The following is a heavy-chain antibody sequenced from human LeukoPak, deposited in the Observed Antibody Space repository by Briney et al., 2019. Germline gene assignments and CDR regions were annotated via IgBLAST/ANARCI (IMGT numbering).Heavy chain of an antibody. CDR3: ARDFESGFWSGYYSSWFDP. V-gene: IGHV1-18*01. CDR2: ISAYNGNT. J-gene: IGHJ5*02. Sequence: ASVKVSCKASGGTFSSYAISWVRQAPGQGLEWMGWISAYNGNTNYAQKLQGRVTMTTDTSTSTAYRELRSLRSDDTAVYYCARDFESGFWSGYYSSWFDPWGQGTLVTVSS. CDR1: GGTFSSYA. D-gene: IGHD3-3*01.